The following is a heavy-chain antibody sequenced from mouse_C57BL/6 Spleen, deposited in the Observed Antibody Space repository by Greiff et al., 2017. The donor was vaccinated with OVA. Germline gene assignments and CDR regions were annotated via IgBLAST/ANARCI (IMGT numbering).Heavy chain of an antibody. V-gene: IGHV5-4*01. CDR3: ARDRYGSSYVYFDY. J-gene: IGHJ2*01. Sequence: EVKLVESGGGLVKPGGSLKLSCAASGFTFSSYAMSWVRQTPEKRLEWVATISDGGSYTYYPDNVKGRFTISRDNAKNNLYLQMSHLKSEDTAMYYCARDRYGSSYVYFDYWGQGTTLTVSS. CDR2: ISDGGSYT. D-gene: IGHD1-1*01. CDR1: GFTFSSYA.